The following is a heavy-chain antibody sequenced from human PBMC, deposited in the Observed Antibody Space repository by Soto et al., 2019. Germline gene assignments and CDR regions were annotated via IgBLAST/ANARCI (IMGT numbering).Heavy chain of an antibody. CDR2: ISYDGSNK. Sequence: QVQLVESGGGVVQPGRSLRLSCAASGFTFGGYGMYWVRQAPGQGLEWVAVISYDGSNKYYADSVKGRFTISRDNSKNTLYLQMSNLRAEDTAIYYCAKERTLGIAVSGTGLDYWGQGTLVTVSS. CDR1: GFTFGGYG. J-gene: IGHJ4*02. D-gene: IGHD6-19*01. CDR3: AKERTLGIAVSGTGLDY. V-gene: IGHV3-30*18.